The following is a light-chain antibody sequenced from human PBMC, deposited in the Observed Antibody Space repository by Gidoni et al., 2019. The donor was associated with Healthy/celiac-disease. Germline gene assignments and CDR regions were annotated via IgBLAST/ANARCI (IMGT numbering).Light chain of an antibody. CDR2: GAS. Sequence: EIVLTQSPATLSVSPGERATRSRRASQSVSSNLARYQQKPGQAPRLHISGASTRATGIPARFSGSGSGIEFTLTISSLQSEAFAVYYCQQYNNWPLTFGQGTRLEIK. CDR1: QSVSSN. CDR3: QQYNNWPLT. V-gene: IGKV3-15*01. J-gene: IGKJ5*01.